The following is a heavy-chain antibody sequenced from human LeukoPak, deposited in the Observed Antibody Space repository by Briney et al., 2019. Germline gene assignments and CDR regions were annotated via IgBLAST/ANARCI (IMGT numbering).Heavy chain of an antibody. Sequence: SETLSLTCTVSGGFVSTYYWSWIRQPAGKGLEWIGRISSSDGTNYNPSLKSRVSMSTDASKNQFSLKLSSVTAADTAVYYCARVVRYGSGISSPFFDYWGQGTLVTVSS. CDR3: ARVVRYGSGISSPFFDY. D-gene: IGHD3-10*01. V-gene: IGHV4-4*07. CDR2: ISSSDGT. J-gene: IGHJ4*02. CDR1: GGFVSTYY.